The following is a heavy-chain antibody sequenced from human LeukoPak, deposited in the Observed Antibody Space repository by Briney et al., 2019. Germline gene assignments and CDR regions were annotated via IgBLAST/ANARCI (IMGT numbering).Heavy chain of an antibody. Sequence: ASVKVSCKASGYTFTGYYMHWVRQAPGQGLEWMGRINPNSGGTNYAQKFQGWVTMTRDTSISTAYMELSRLRSDDTAVYYCARGKRLAFTIFGVVIMWDYWGQGTLVTVSS. CDR2: INPNSGGT. CDR1: GYTFTGYY. V-gene: IGHV1-2*04. CDR3: ARGKRLAFTIFGVVIMWDY. D-gene: IGHD3-3*01. J-gene: IGHJ4*02.